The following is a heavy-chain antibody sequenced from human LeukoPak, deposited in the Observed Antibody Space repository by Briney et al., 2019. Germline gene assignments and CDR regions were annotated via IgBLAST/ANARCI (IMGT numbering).Heavy chain of an antibody. D-gene: IGHD6-19*01. J-gene: IGHJ4*02. CDR1: GYTFTSYG. CDR2: ISAYNGNT. V-gene: IGHV1-18*04. CDR3: ASFSTGKD. Sequence: ASVNVSCKASGYTFTSYGISGVRPAPGRGVEWMGWISAYNGNTNSAQTLQDRVTMTPDTTKSTAYKELRSLRSDDTAVYYCASFSTGKDWGQGTLVTVS.